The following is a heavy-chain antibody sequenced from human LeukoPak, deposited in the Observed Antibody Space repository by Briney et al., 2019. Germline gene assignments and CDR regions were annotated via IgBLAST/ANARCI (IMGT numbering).Heavy chain of an antibody. CDR2: IYYSGST. CDR1: GGSISSYY. J-gene: IGHJ6*02. CDR3: ARDRYGSGKGRDYYYYYGMDV. Sequence: SETLSLTCTVSGGSISSYYWGWIRQPPGKGLEWIGYIYYSGSTNYNPSLKSRVTISVDTSKNQFSLKLSSVTAADTAVYYCARDRYGSGKGRDYYYYYGMDVWGQGTTVTVSS. V-gene: IGHV4-59*01. D-gene: IGHD3-10*01.